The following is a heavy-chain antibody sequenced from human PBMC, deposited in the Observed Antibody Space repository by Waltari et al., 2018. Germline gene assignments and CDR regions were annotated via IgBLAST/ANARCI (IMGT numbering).Heavy chain of an antibody. D-gene: IGHD3-9*01. V-gene: IGHV4-34*01. Sequence: QVQLQQWGAGLLKPSETLSLTCAVSVGSLGAFDCSWLRQSPGKGLGWIGEINHGGTTNYNPSLKSRVTVSVDTSKKQFSLNLSSVTAADTGVYYCALDDDILTGPTSNWYFDIWGRGTLVTVSS. J-gene: IGHJ2*01. CDR1: VGSLGAFD. CDR2: INHGGTT. CDR3: ALDDDILTGPTSNWYFDI.